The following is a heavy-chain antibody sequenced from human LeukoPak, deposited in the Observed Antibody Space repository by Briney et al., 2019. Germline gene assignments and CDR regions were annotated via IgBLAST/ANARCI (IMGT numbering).Heavy chain of an antibody. CDR2: ISYDGSNK. CDR1: GFTFSSYG. Sequence: PGGSLRLSCAASGFTFSSYGMHWVRQAPGKGLEWVAVISYDGSNKYYADSVKGRFTISRDNSKNTLYLQMNSLRAEDTAVYYCARVRNYYDSSGYCDYWGQGTLVTVSS. V-gene: IGHV3-30*19. J-gene: IGHJ4*02. D-gene: IGHD3-22*01. CDR3: ARVRNYYDSSGYCDY.